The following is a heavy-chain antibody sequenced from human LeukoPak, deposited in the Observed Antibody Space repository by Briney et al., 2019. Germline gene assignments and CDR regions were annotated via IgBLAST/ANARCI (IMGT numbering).Heavy chain of an antibody. CDR1: GSTFSNSD. CDR3: VRNGADIVVVPAAKKLYYFDY. J-gene: IGHJ4*02. Sequence: PGGSLRLSCAASGSTFSNSDMNWVHQAPGKGLEWVSGVSWNGSRTHYADSVKGRFIISRDNSRNTLYLQTNSLRAEDTAVYYCVRNGADIVVVPAAKKLYYFDYWGQGTLVTVSS. V-gene: IGHV3-35*01. D-gene: IGHD2-2*01. CDR2: VSWNGSRT.